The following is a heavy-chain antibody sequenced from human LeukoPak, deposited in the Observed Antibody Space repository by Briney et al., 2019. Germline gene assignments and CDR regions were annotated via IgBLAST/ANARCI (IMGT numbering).Heavy chain of an antibody. CDR1: GYTFNTHG. J-gene: IGHJ6*02. D-gene: IGHD1-26*01. V-gene: IGHV1-18*01. CDR3: ARGAPGGNYFNYYYYMDV. Sequence: GASVKVSCKASGYTFNTHGISWVRQAPGQGLEWMGWINTYNSNTNYAQKFQGRVTMTTDTSTSTAYMELRSLRSDDTAVYYCARGAPGGNYFNYYYYMDVWGPGATVTVSS. CDR2: INTYNSNT.